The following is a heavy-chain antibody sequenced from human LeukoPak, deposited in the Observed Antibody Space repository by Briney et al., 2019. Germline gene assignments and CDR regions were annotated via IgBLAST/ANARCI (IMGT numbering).Heavy chain of an antibody. J-gene: IGHJ4*02. Sequence: SETLSLTCTVSGGSISSYYWSWVRQPPGKGLEWIGYIYYSGSTNYNPSLKRRVTITVDTSKNKFSLKLSSVTAADTAVYYCARGKNIYGGDCYQPIYFDYWGQGTLVTVSS. D-gene: IGHD2-21*01. CDR2: IYYSGST. CDR1: GGSISSYY. V-gene: IGHV4-59*12. CDR3: ARGKNIYGGDCYQPIYFDY.